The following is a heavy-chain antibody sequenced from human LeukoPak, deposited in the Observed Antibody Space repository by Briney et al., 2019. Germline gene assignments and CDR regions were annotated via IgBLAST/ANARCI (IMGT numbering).Heavy chain of an antibody. Sequence: GGSLRLSCAASGFTFSSYAMSWVRQAPGKGLEWVSTISGSGDSTYYADSVKGRFTISRDNAKNTLYLQMNSLSAEDTAVYYCAKDDTPARWLRSPQVFDYWGQGTLVTVSS. CDR1: GFTFSSYA. CDR3: AKDDTPARWLRSPQVFDY. CDR2: ISGSGDST. D-gene: IGHD5-12*01. J-gene: IGHJ4*02. V-gene: IGHV3-23*01.